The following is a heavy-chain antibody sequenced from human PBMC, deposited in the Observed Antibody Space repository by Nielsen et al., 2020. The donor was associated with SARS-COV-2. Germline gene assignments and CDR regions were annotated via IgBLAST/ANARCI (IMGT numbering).Heavy chain of an antibody. V-gene: IGHV1-46*01. CDR3: ARTVRPGDSSSWTLDY. J-gene: IGHJ4*02. CDR1: GYTFTSYY. CDR2: INPSGGST. Sequence: ASVKVSCKASGYTFTSYYMHWVRQAPGQGLEWTGIINPSGGSTSYAQKFQGRVTMTRDTSTSTVYMELSSLRSEDTAVYYCARTVRPGDSSSWTLDYWGQGTLVTVSS. D-gene: IGHD6-13*01.